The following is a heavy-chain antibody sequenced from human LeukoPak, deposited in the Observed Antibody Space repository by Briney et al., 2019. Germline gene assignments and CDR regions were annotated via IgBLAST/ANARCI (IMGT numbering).Heavy chain of an antibody. J-gene: IGHJ5*02. Sequence: PGGSLRLSCAASGFTFSSYAMGWVRQAPGKGLEWVSYISSASNTIYYADSVKGRFTISRDNAKNSLYLQMNSLRAEDTAMYYCARDGWFGDYNWFGHWGQGTLVTVSS. CDR3: ARDGWFGDYNWFGH. CDR1: GFTFSSYA. CDR2: ISSASNTI. V-gene: IGHV3-48*01. D-gene: IGHD3-10*01.